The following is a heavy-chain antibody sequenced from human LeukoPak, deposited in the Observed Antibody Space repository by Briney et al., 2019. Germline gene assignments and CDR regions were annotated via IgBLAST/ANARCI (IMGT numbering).Heavy chain of an antibody. CDR3: ARAVDIVATIRRGDFDY. D-gene: IGHD5-12*01. V-gene: IGHV3-21*01. Sequence: PGGSLRLSCAASGFTFSSYSMNWVRQAPGKGLEWVSSISSSSSYIYYADSVKGRFTISRDNAKNSLYLQMNSLRAEDTAVYYCARAVDIVATIRRGDFDYWGQGTLVTVSS. CDR2: ISSSSSYI. CDR1: GFTFSSYS. J-gene: IGHJ4*02.